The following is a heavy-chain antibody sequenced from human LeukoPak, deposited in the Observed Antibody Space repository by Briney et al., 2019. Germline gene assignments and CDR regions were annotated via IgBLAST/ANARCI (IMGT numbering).Heavy chain of an antibody. Sequence: ASVKVSCKASGYTFTNCDITWVRQAPGQGLEWMGWLSVYNGNTNYAQKFQGRVTMTTDTSTSTAYMDLRSLRSDDTAVYYCARRLNSDYYFDYWGQGTLVTVSS. D-gene: IGHD4-23*01. CDR3: ARRLNSDYYFDY. V-gene: IGHV1-18*01. CDR1: GYTFTNCD. CDR2: LSVYNGNT. J-gene: IGHJ4*02.